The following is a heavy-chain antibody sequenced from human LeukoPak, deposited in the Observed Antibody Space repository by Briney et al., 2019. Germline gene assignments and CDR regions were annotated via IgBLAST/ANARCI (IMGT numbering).Heavy chain of an antibody. D-gene: IGHD2-2*02. CDR1: GGSFSGYY. J-gene: IGHJ5*02. CDR3: ARVGYCSSTSCYNRRGWFDP. V-gene: IGHV4-34*01. Sequence: PSVTLSLTCAVYGGSFSGYYWSWIRQPPGKGLEWIGEINHSGSTNYNPSLKSRVTISVDTSKNQFSLKLSSVTAADTAVHYCARVGYCSSTSCYNRRGWFDPWGQGTLVTVSS. CDR2: INHSGST.